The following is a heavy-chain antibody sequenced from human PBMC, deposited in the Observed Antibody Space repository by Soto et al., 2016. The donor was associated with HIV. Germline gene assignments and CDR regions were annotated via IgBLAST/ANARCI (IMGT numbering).Heavy chain of an antibody. Sequence: EVQLVESGGGLVQPGGSLRLSCAASGFTVSSNYMSWVRQAPGKGLEWVSVIYSGGSTYYADSVKGRFTISRDNSKNTLYLQMNSLRAEDTAVYYCARDVPRNRFGTHYYYYYGMDVWGQGTTVTVSS. CDR2: IYSGGST. CDR3: ARDVPRNRFGTHYYYYYGMDV. D-gene: IGHD3-10*01. CDR1: GFTVSSNY. V-gene: IGHV3-66*01. J-gene: IGHJ6*02.